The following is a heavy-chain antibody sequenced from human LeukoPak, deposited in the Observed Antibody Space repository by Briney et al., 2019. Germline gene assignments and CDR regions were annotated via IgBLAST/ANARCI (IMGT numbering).Heavy chain of an antibody. D-gene: IGHD6-13*01. V-gene: IGHV3-48*01. CDR2: ISSSSSTI. J-gene: IGHJ3*02. Sequence: GGSLRLSCTASGFTFDDYSMNWVRQAPGKGLEWVSYISSSSSTIYYADSVKGRFTISRDNAKNSLYLQMNSLRAEDTAVYYCARSGSSSWYYYAFDIWGQGTMVTVSS. CDR1: GFTFDDYS. CDR3: ARSGSSSWYYYAFDI.